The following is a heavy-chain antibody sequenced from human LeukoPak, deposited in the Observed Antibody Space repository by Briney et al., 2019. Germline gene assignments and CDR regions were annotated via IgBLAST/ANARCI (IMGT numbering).Heavy chain of an antibody. D-gene: IGHD1-26*01. CDR3: ARGVLEASGSFWFDP. V-gene: IGHV1-2*02. CDR2: INPNSGGT. Sequence: ASVKVSCKASGYTFSSHHMHWVRQAPGQGLEWMGWINPNSGGTNYAQKFQGRVTMTRDTSISTAYMELSRLRSDDTAVYYCARGVLEASGSFWFDPWGQGTLVTVSS. CDR1: GYTFSSHH. J-gene: IGHJ5*02.